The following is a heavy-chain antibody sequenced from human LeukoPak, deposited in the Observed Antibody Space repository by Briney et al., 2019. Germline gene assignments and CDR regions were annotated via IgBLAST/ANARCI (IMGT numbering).Heavy chain of an antibody. Sequence: SETLSLTCTVSGYSISSFYWSWIRQPAGKGLEWIGRIYTSGSTKYNPSLKSRVTMSVDTSKNQFSLKLSSVTAADTAVYYCASQYCSGGSCYSNWFDPWGQGTLVTVSS. CDR1: GYSISSFY. V-gene: IGHV4-4*07. D-gene: IGHD2-15*01. CDR2: IYTSGST. J-gene: IGHJ5*02. CDR3: ASQYCSGGSCYSNWFDP.